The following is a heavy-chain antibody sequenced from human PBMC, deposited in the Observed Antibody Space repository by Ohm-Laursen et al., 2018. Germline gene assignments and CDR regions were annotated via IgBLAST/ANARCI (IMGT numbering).Heavy chain of an antibody. J-gene: IGHJ4*02. CDR3: ATAITRIHLWWNFDY. D-gene: IGHD5-18*01. CDR2: LDPEDGET. V-gene: IGHV1-24*01. Sequence: ASVKVSCKASGGTFNRDAVGWVRQAPGQGLEWMGGLDPEDGETLYAQKFQGRVTMTEDRSTDTVYLELSTLKSEDTAVYYCATAITRIHLWWNFDYWGQGTLVTVSS. CDR1: GGTFNRDA.